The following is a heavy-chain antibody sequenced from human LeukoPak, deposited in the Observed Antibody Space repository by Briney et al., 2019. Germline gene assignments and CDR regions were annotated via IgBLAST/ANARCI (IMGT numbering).Heavy chain of an antibody. CDR2: ISFTTTTV. D-gene: IGHD5-24*01. V-gene: IGHV3-48*02. CDR3: ARVGDGHSVNYLDL. J-gene: IGHJ4*02. Sequence: GGSLRLSCSAAEFTVSSYGMTWVRQAPGKGLEWISYISFTTTTVYYADSVKGRFTVSRDDAKNSLFLQMNSLRDEDTAMFYCARVGDGHSVNYLDLWGQGTLVTVSS. CDR1: EFTVSSYG.